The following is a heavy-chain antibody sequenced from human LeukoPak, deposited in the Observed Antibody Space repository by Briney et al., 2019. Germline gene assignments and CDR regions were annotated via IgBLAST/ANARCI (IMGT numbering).Heavy chain of an antibody. V-gene: IGHV4-59*12. CDR2: IYYTGST. D-gene: IGHD2-2*01. CDR3: ARARRAVVVPAAIPIYYYYYMDV. CDR1: GGSITTYY. J-gene: IGHJ6*03. Sequence: SETLSLTCAVSGGSITTYYWSWIRQPPGKGLEWIGYIYYTGSTNYNPSLKSRVTMSVDMSKNQFSLKLSSVTAADTAVYYCARARRAVVVPAAIPIYYYYYMDVWGKGTTVTVSS.